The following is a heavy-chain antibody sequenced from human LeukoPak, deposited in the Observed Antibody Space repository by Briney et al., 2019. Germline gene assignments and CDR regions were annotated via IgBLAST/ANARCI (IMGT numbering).Heavy chain of an antibody. CDR2: IYSGGST. Sequence: PGGSLRLSCAASGFTVSSNYMSGVRQAPGKGLEWVSVIYSGGSTYYADSVKGRFTISRDNSKNTLYLQMNSLRAEDTAVYYCARAQTTVAWFDPWGQGTLVTVSS. V-gene: IGHV3-66*01. CDR3: ARAQTTVAWFDP. D-gene: IGHD4-23*01. CDR1: GFTVSSNY. J-gene: IGHJ5*02.